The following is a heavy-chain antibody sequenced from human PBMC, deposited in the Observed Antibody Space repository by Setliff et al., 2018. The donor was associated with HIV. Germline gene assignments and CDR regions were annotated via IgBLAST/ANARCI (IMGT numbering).Heavy chain of an antibody. V-gene: IGHV4-38-2*01. Sequence: SETLSLTCAVSGFSISNGYYWGWIRQPPGKGLEWIGEINHSGSTNYNPSLESRVTISVDTSKNQFSLKLSFVTAADTAVYYCALGRVMATITWGGLLTPQYYFDYWGQGTLVTVSS. CDR3: ALGRVMATITWGGLLTPQYYFDY. D-gene: IGHD5-12*01. CDR1: GFSISNGYY. J-gene: IGHJ4*02. CDR2: INHSGST.